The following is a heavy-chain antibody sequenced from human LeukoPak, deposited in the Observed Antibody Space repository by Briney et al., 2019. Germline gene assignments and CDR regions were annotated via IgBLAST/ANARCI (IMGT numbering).Heavy chain of an antibody. J-gene: IGHJ5*02. D-gene: IGHD6-19*01. CDR2: IYYSGST. V-gene: IGHV4-59*01. CDR3: ASTPRQQWLVWGWFDP. Sequence: PSETLSLTCTVSGGSISSYYWSWIRQPPGKGLEWIGYIYYSGSTNYNSSLKSRVTISVDTSKNQFSLKLSSVTAADTAVYYCASTPRQQWLVWGWFDPWGQGTLVTVSS. CDR1: GGSISSYY.